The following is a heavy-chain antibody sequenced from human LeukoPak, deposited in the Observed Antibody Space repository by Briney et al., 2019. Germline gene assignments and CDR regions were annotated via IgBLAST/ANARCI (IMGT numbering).Heavy chain of an antibody. CDR1: GYTFTSYY. CDR3: ARGPPYTTTWTPSGVYMDV. Sequence: ASVKVSCKASGYTFTSYYMHWVRQAPGQGLEWMGWINPNSGGTNYAQKFQGRVTMTRDTSISTAYMELSRLTSDDTAVYYCARGPPYTTTWTPSGVYMDVWDKGTTVTVSS. V-gene: IGHV1-2*02. J-gene: IGHJ6*03. D-gene: IGHD6-13*01. CDR2: INPNSGGT.